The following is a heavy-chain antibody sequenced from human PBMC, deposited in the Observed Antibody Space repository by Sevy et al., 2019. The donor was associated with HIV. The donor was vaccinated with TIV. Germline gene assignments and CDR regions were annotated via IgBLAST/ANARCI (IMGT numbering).Heavy chain of an antibody. Sequence: GGSLRLSCAASGFTFSNYWMNWVRHAPGKGLEWVANIKNDGSVTYYADSGKGRFTLSRDDIKNALSLQMNSLRAEDTAVDYCAGGGPFVDGTLIPWGMDVWGQGTTVTVSS. CDR2: IKNDGSVT. D-gene: IGHD1-7*01. J-gene: IGHJ6*02. CDR3: AGGGPFVDGTLIPWGMDV. V-gene: IGHV3-7*01. CDR1: GFTFSNYW.